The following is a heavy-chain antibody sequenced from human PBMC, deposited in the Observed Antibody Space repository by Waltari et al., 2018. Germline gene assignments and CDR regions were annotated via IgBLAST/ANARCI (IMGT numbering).Heavy chain of an antibody. V-gene: IGHV3-9*01. Sequence: EVQLVESGGGSVQPGRSLRLSCAASGFTFDDYAMHWVRQAPGKGLEWVSGISWNSGSIGYADSVKGRFTIARDNAKNSLYLQMNSLRAEDTALYYCAKDLFSQQRGAFDIWGQGTMVTVSS. D-gene: IGHD6-13*01. CDR1: GFTFDDYA. CDR2: ISWNSGSI. CDR3: AKDLFSQQRGAFDI. J-gene: IGHJ3*02.